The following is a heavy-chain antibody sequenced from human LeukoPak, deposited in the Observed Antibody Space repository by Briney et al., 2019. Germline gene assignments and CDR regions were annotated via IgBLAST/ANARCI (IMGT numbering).Heavy chain of an antibody. CDR2: IYYSGST. CDR1: GGSISSSRYY. J-gene: IGHJ4*02. V-gene: IGHV4-39*07. CDR3: ARVAAAGTIVDY. D-gene: IGHD6-13*01. Sequence: SETLSLTCTVSGGSISSSRYYWGWIRQPPGKGLAWIGSIYYSGSTYYNPSLKSRVTISVDTTKNQFSLKLSSVTAADTAVYYCARVAAAGTIVDYWGQGTLVTVSS.